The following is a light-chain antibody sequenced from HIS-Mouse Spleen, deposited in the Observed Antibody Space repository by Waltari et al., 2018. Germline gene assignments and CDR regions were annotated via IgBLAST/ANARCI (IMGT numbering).Light chain of an antibody. V-gene: IGLV2-23*01. J-gene: IGLJ1*01. CDR2: EGS. CDR3: CSYAGSSTYV. CDR1: SSDVGSYNF. Sequence: QSALTQPASVSGSPGQSITIPCTGPSSDVGSYNFVSWYHQHPGKAPKLMIYEGSKRPSGVSNRFSGSKSGNTASLTISGLQAEDEADYYCCSYAGSSTYVFGTGTKVTVL.